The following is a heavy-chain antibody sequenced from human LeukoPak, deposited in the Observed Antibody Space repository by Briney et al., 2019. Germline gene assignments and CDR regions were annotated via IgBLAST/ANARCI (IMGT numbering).Heavy chain of an antibody. J-gene: IGHJ4*02. CDR1: GYTFTSYG. Sequence: GASVKVSCKASGYTFTSYGISWVRQAPGQGLEWMGWISAYNGNTNYAQKLQGRATMTTDTSTSTAYMELRSLRSDDTAVYYCARTLYDYGGNQARELSDYWGQGTLVTVSS. CDR3: ARTLYDYGGNQARELSDY. V-gene: IGHV1-18*01. D-gene: IGHD4-23*01. CDR2: ISAYNGNT.